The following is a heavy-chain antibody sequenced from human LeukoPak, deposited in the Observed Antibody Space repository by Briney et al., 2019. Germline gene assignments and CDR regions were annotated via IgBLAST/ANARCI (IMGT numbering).Heavy chain of an antibody. Sequence: ASVKVSCKASGYTFTGYYMHWVRQAPGQGLEWMGWINPKSGGTNYAQKFQGRVTMTRDTSISTAYMELSRLRSDDTAVYYCARGRSLSITMVRGVLGYWGQGTLVTVSS. D-gene: IGHD3-10*01. V-gene: IGHV1-2*02. CDR2: INPKSGGT. J-gene: IGHJ4*02. CDR1: GYTFTGYY. CDR3: ARGRSLSITMVRGVLGY.